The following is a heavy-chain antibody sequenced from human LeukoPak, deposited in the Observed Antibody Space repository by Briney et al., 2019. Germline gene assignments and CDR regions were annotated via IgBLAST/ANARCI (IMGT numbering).Heavy chain of an antibody. Sequence: ASVKVSCKASGYTFTSYGISWVRQAPGQGLEWMGWISAYNGNTNYAQKLQGRVTMTTDTSTSTAYMELRSLRSDDTAVYYCARVLWEYYDSSGYPDYWGQGTLVTVSS. V-gene: IGHV1-18*01. CDR1: GYTFTSYG. CDR3: ARVLWEYYDSSGYPDY. J-gene: IGHJ4*02. D-gene: IGHD3-22*01. CDR2: ISAYNGNT.